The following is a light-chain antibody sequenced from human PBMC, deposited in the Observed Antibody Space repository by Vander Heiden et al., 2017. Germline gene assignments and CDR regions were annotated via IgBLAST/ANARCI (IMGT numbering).Light chain of an antibody. Sequence: DIQMTQSPSSLSASVGDRVTITCRASQSISSHLNWYQQKPGKAPKLLIYAASSLQSGVPSRFSGSGSGTDFTLTISSLQPEDIATYYCQQCDSTPYTFGQGTRLEIK. CDR1: QSISSH. CDR3: QQCDSTPYT. J-gene: IGKJ2*01. CDR2: AAS. V-gene: IGKV1-39*01.